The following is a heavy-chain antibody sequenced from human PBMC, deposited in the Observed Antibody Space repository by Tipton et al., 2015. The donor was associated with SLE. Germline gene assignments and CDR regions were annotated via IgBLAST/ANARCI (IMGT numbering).Heavy chain of an antibody. Sequence: SLRLSCAASGFSFSRYGIHWVRQAPGKGLEWVSYISSSSSTIYYADSMKGRFSISRDNAKKSLFLQVDSLRAEDTAVYYCVRVTHYYGSGSYYNAFDIWGQGTMITVSP. V-gene: IGHV3-48*01. CDR1: GFSFSRYG. D-gene: IGHD3-10*01. J-gene: IGHJ3*02. CDR3: VRVTHYYGSGSYYNAFDI. CDR2: ISSSSSTI.